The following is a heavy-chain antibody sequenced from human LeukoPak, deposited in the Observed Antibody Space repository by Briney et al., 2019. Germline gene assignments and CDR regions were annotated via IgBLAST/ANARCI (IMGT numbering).Heavy chain of an antibody. CDR2: IYYSGST. J-gene: IGHJ5*02. CDR1: GGSISSYY. CDR3: ARGRRVTMIVRGWFDP. V-gene: IGHV4-59*01. Sequence: SETLSLTCTVSGGSISSYYWSWIRQPPGKGLEWIGYIYYSGSTNYNPSLKSRVTISVDTSKNQFSLKLSSVTAADTAVYYCARGRRVTMIVRGWFDPWGQGTLVTVSS. D-gene: IGHD3-22*01.